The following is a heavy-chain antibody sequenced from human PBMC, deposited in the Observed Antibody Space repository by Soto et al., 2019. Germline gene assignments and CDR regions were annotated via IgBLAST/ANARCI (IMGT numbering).Heavy chain of an antibody. J-gene: IGHJ4*02. D-gene: IGHD3-16*01. V-gene: IGHV6-1*01. CDR2: TYYRSRWYN. CDR3: ARYFPYYVSSASYLDY. Sequence: SQTLSLTCAISVCSVSGNSAAWSWISQSPSRGLEWLGRTYYRSRWYNDYAVSVKSRITVTPDTSKNQSSLHLNSVTPEDTAVYYCARYFPYYVSSASYLDYLGQGASVTVS. CDR1: VCSVSGNSAA.